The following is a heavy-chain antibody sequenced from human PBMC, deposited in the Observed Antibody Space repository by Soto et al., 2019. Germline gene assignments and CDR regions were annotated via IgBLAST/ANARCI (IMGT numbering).Heavy chain of an antibody. Sequence: ASVKVSCKASGYTFTSYGFSWVRQAPGQGLEWMGWITTYNGNTNYAQKPQGRVTMTTDTSTSTAYMELRSLRSDDTAVYYCVVAAQPYYFDYWGQGTLVTVSS. V-gene: IGHV1-18*01. CDR1: GYTFTSYG. J-gene: IGHJ4*02. CDR2: ITTYNGNT. CDR3: VVAAQPYYFDY. D-gene: IGHD2-15*01.